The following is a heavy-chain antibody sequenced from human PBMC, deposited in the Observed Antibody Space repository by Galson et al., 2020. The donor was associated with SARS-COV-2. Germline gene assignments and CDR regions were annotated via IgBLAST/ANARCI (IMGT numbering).Heavy chain of an antibody. D-gene: IGHD4-17*01. V-gene: IGHV4-59*01. CDR2: ISYSGST. CDR3: ARDPAPLYGDNYYYGMDV. CDR1: DGPISSYY. J-gene: IGHJ6*02. Sequence: SLTCSVSDGPISSYYWSWIRQPPGKGLEWIGYISYSGSTNYNPSLRSRVTISVDMSKNQFSLKLSSVTAADTAVYYCARDPAPLYGDNYYYGMDVWGRGTTVTVSS.